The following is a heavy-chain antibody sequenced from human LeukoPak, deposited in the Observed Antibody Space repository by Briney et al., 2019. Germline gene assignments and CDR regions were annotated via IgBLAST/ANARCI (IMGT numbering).Heavy chain of an antibody. CDR1: GGSFSGYY. CDR2: INHSGST. D-gene: IGHD3-10*01. V-gene: IGHV4-34*01. Sequence: PSETLSLTCAVYGGSFSGYYSSWIRQPPGKGLEWIGEINHSGSTNYNPSLKSRVTISVDTSKNQFSLKLSSVTAADTAVYYCARHTLWGAYYYGSGSYFYFDYWGQGTLVTVSS. J-gene: IGHJ4*02. CDR3: ARHTLWGAYYYGSGSYFYFDY.